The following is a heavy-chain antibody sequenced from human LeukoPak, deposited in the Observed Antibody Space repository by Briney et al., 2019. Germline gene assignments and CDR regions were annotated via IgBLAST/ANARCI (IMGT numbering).Heavy chain of an antibody. CDR3: ARGHPQGPRSSWFDP. V-gene: IGHV4-34*01. CDR1: GGSFSGYY. J-gene: IGHJ5*02. CDR2: INHSGST. Sequence: SETLSLTCAVYGGSFSGYYWSWIRQPPGKGLEWIGEINHSGSTNYNPSLKSRVTISVDTSKNQFSLKLSSVTAADTAVYYCARGHPQGPRSSWFDPWGQGTLVTVSS.